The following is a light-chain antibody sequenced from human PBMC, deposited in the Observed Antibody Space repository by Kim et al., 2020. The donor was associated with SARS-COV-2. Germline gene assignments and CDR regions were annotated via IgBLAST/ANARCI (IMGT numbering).Light chain of an antibody. CDR1: TGAVTYDYY. Sequence: GGTVTLTCASSTGAVTYDYYPNWFQQRPGQAPRALIYDTNSRHSWTPARFSGSLLGGKAALTLSGVQPEDEAEYYCLLYYGGAQVFGTGTKVTVL. J-gene: IGLJ1*01. V-gene: IGLV7-43*01. CDR2: DTN. CDR3: LLYYGGAQV.